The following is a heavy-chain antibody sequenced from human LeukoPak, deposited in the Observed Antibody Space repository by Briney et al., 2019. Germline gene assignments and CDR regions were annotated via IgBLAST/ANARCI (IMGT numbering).Heavy chain of an antibody. J-gene: IGHJ4*02. Sequence: PGGSLRLSCAASGFTFSSYAMSWVRQAPGKGLEWVSAISGSGGNTYYADSVKGRFTISRDNSKNTLYLQMNSLRAEDTAVYYCAKSSSGYRVVTDFDYWGQGTLVTVSS. V-gene: IGHV3-23*01. D-gene: IGHD3-3*01. CDR3: AKSSSGYRVVTDFDY. CDR2: ISGSGGNT. CDR1: GFTFSSYA.